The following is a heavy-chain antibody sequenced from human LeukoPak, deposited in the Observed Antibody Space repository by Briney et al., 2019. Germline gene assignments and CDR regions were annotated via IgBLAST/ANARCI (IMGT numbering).Heavy chain of an antibody. CDR2: IYPGDSDT. D-gene: IGHD6-19*01. J-gene: IGHJ4*02. V-gene: IGHV5-51*01. CDR3: ARIQGTIAVAVTGYYFDY. CDR1: GYSFTSYW. Sequence: GESLKISCKGSGYSFTSYWIGWVRQMPGKGLEWMGIIYPGDSDTRYSPSFQGQVTISADKSISTAYLQWSSLKASDTAMYYCARIQGTIAVAVTGYYFDYWGQGTLVTVSS.